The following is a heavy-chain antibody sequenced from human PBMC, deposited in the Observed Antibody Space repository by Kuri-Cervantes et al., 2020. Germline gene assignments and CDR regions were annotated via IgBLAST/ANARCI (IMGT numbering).Heavy chain of an antibody. CDR1: GYTFTSYD. D-gene: IGHD1-26*01. V-gene: IGHV1-8*02. J-gene: IGHJ5*02. CDR2: MNPNSGNT. Sequence: ASVKVSCKASGYTFTSYDINWVRQATGQGLEWVGWMNPNSGNTGYAQKFQGRVTMTRNTSTSTAYMELSSLRSEDTAVYYCARDGVGWYGGKYNWFDPWGQGTLVTVSS. CDR3: ARDGVGWYGGKYNWFDP.